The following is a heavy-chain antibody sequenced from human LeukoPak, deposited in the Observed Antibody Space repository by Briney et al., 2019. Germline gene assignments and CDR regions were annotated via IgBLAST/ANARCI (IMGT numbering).Heavy chain of an antibody. CDR2: IHYDGNNK. Sequence: PGGSLRLSCTASGFSFSSYGIHWVRQAPGKGLEWVTFIHYDGNNKYYADSVKGRFTISRDNSKKTLDLQMNRLSVADTAVYYCARNYYDSSTYNYPAGYYYYMDVWGKGTTVTVSS. J-gene: IGHJ6*03. CDR3: ARNYYDSSTYNYPAGYYYYMDV. V-gene: IGHV3-30*02. CDR1: GFSFSSYG. D-gene: IGHD3-22*01.